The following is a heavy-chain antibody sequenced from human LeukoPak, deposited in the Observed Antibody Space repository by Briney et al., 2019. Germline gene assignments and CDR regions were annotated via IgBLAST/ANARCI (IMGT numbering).Heavy chain of an antibody. CDR3: ARGPNYGSRSDYFDY. CDR1: GFTFSDYW. J-gene: IGHJ4*02. D-gene: IGHD3-10*01. V-gene: IGHV3-7*03. Sequence: GRSLRLSCAASGFTFSDYWMNWVRQAPGKGLEWVANMKEDGSEKYCVDCVKGRFTISRDNAKNSLYLQMNSLRVEDTAVYYCARGPNYGSRSDYFDYWGQGTLVTVSS. CDR2: MKEDGSEK.